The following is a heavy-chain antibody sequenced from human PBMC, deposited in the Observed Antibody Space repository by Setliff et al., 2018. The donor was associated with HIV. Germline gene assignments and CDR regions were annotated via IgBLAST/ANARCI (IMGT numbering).Heavy chain of an antibody. V-gene: IGHV1-8*01. Sequence: ASVKVSCKASGYTFTNYDINWVRQAPGHGLEWVGWMSPKSGYTDYAQKFQGRVTMTRNTSINTVYMELSSLKSEDTAVYYCARDKSDIVGEVWLDPWGQG. CDR1: GYTFTNYD. CDR2: MSPKSGYT. J-gene: IGHJ5*02. D-gene: IGHD2-21*01. CDR3: ARDKSDIVGEVWLDP.